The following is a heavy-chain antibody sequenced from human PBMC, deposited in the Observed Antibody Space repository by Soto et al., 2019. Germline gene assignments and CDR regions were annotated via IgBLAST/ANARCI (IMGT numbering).Heavy chain of an antibody. V-gene: IGHV3-30*18. CDR1: GFTFSSYG. CDR3: AKYKSRSGWYSLDY. Sequence: QVQLVESGGGVVQPGRSLRLSCAASGFTFSSYGMHWVRQAPGKGLEWVAVISYDGSNKYYADSVKGRFTISRDNSKNTLYLQMNSLRAEDTAVYYCAKYKSRSGWYSLDYWGQGTLVTVSS. D-gene: IGHD6-19*01. J-gene: IGHJ4*02. CDR2: ISYDGSNK.